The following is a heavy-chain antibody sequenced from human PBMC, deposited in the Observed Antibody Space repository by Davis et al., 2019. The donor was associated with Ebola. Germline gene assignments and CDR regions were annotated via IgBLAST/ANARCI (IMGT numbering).Heavy chain of an antibody. CDR1: GFTFSSYW. D-gene: IGHD3-3*01. V-gene: IGHV3-7*01. CDR2: IKQDGSEK. J-gene: IGHJ6*02. Sequence: GESLKISCAASGFTFSSYWMSWVRQAPGKGLEWVANIKQDGSEKYYVDSVKGRFIISRDNAKNSLYLQMNSLRAEDTAVYYCARDGTYYDFWSGYYTTYYGMDVWGQGTTVTVSS. CDR3: ARDGTYYDFWSGYYTTYYGMDV.